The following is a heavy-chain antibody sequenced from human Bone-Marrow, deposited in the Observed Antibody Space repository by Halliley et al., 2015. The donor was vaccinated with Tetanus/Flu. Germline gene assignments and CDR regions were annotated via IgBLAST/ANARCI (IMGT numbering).Heavy chain of an antibody. D-gene: IGHD3-3*01. CDR2: IDYSGST. CDR1: GGSISSHF. CDR3: ARGRHYDFWGGFGAPFYFDV. Sequence: TLSLTCTVSGGSISSHFWCWIRQPPGKGLEWIGYIDYSGSTDYNPSLKSRVTISVDTSTSHFSLNLNSVTAADTAVYYCARGRHYDFWGGFGAPFYFDVWGQGALVTSSS. V-gene: IGHV4-59*08. J-gene: IGHJ4*02.